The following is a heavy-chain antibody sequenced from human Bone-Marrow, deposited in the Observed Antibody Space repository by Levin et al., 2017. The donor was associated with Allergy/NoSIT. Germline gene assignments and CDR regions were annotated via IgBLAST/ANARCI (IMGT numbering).Heavy chain of an antibody. CDR1: GFSFNTYG. D-gene: IGHD1-1*01. V-gene: IGHV3-30*03. Sequence: GGSLRLSCAASGFSFNTYGMHWVRQAPGKGLEWVGEISYDGRNEHYADSVKGRFTIARDNSRNTLYLHVDSLRTEDTAVYFCARAYNWKDGRVDGTFDIWGQGTMVTVSS. CDR3: ARAYNWKDGRVDGTFDI. J-gene: IGHJ3*02. CDR2: ISYDGRNE.